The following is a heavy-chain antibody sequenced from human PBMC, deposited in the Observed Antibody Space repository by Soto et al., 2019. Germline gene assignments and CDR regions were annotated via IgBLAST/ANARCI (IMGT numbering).Heavy chain of an antibody. Sequence: EVLLVESGGGLVKPGGSLRISCAASGFVFRSYSMSWVRQAPGKGLEWVSAISSSNNIDYADSVKGRFRISRDNAKNSLFLEMNSLRGGDTAVYYCARAHVGSRWGYFDKWGQGALVTVSS. V-gene: IGHV3-21*01. D-gene: IGHD6-13*01. J-gene: IGHJ4*02. CDR2: ISSSNNI. CDR1: GFVFRSYS. CDR3: ARAHVGSRWGYFDK.